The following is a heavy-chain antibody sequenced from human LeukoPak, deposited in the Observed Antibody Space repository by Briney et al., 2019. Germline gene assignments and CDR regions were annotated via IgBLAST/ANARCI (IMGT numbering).Heavy chain of an antibody. CDR1: GFTFSSYA. J-gene: IGHJ4*02. CDR3: AKYGVKTLSD. V-gene: IGHV3-23*01. CDR2: ISSSGRTT. D-gene: IGHD4-17*01. Sequence: PGGSLRLSCAASGFTFSSYAMSWVRQAPGKGLEWVSAISSSGRTTYYADSVKGRFTISRDNAKNTLYLQSNSLRAEDTAVYYCAKYGVKTLSDWGQGTLVTVSS.